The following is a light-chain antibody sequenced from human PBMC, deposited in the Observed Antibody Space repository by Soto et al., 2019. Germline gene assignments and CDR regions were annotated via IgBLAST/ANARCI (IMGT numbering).Light chain of an antibody. V-gene: IGKV1-39*01. CDR3: QQSYSTPLT. J-gene: IGKJ4*01. Sequence: IRMSQSPSSLSESXGDRVTIYCRARQSTSSSLNGYQQKPGKAPKLXXYAASSLQSGGPSRFSGSGSVTDFTRTISSLQPEDFATYYGQQSYSTPLTFGGGTKVDIK. CDR1: QSTSSS. CDR2: AAS.